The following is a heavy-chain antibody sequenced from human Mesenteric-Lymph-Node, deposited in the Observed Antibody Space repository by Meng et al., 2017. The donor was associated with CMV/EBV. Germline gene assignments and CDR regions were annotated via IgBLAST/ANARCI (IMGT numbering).Heavy chain of an antibody. V-gene: IGHV3-7*04. CDR2: IKPDGSDT. J-gene: IGHJ4*02. CDR1: GFAFSYYW. D-gene: IGHD3-3*01. Sequence: AASGFAFSYYWMTWVRQAPGKGLEWVANIKPDGSDTYYVDSVKGRFTISRDNAKNSLYLQMNSLRAEDTAVYYCARGFSYTTDYFGQWGQGTLVTVSS. CDR3: ARGFSYTTDYFGQ.